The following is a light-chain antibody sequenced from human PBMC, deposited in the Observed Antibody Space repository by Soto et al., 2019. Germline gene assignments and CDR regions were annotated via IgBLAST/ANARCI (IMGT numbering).Light chain of an antibody. CDR3: QQYNNLYT. CDR1: QSVSSN. CDR2: GAS. J-gene: IGKJ2*01. Sequence: EIVMTQSPATLSVSPGERATLSCRASQSVSSNLAWYQQKPGQAPRLLIYGASTRATGIPARFSSSGSGTEFTLTISSLQSEDFAVYYCQQYNNLYTFGQGTKLEIK. V-gene: IGKV3-15*01.